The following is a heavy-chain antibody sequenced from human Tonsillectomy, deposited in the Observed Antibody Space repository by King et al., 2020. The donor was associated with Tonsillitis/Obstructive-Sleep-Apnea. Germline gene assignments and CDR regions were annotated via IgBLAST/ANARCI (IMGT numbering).Heavy chain of an antibody. D-gene: IGHD2-2*02. J-gene: IGHJ4*02. CDR3: ARSSKLVRVVVPAAIDY. CDR2: IWYDGSNK. V-gene: IGHV3-33*01. CDR1: GFTFSTYG. Sequence: VQLVESGGGVVQPGRSLRLSCAASGFTFSTYGMHWVRQAPGKGLEWVAVIWYDGSNKYYADSVKGRLTISRDNSKNTLYLQMNSLRAEDTAVYYCARSSKLVRVVVPAAIDYWGQGTLVTVSS.